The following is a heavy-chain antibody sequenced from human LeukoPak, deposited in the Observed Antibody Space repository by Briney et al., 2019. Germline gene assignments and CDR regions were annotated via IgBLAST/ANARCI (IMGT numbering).Heavy chain of an antibody. CDR3: ARILRSYESLHDAFDI. V-gene: IGHV5-51*01. D-gene: IGHD5-12*01. CDR1: GYSFTSYW. Sequence: GESLKISCKGSGYSFTSYWIGWVRQMPGKGLEWMGIIYPGDSDTRYSPSFQGQVTISADKSISTAYLQWSSLKASDTAMYYCARILRSYESLHDAFDIWGQGTMVTVSS. J-gene: IGHJ3*02. CDR2: IYPGDSDT.